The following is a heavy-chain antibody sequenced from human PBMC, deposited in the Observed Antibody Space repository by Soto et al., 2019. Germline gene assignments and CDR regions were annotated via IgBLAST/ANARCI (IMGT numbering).Heavy chain of an antibody. J-gene: IGHJ3*02. CDR1: GYTFTSYY. V-gene: IGHV1-46*01. CDR2: INPSGGST. CDR3: ARVELLTGDAFDI. Sequence: ASVKVSCKASGYTFTSYYMHWVRQAPGQGLEWMGIINPSGGSTSYAQKFQGRVTTTRDTSTSTVYMELSSLRSEDTAVYYCARVELLTGDAFDIWGQGTMVTVSS. D-gene: IGHD1-7*01.